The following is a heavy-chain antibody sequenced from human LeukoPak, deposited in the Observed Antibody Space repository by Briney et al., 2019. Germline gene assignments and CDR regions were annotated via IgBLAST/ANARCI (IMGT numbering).Heavy chain of an antibody. CDR1: QFKFNKYG. J-gene: IGHJ3*02. CDR3: AKDPNGDYIGTFDI. V-gene: IGHV3-23*01. Sequence: GGSLTLSCATSQFKFNKYGMTWVRQAPGKGQEWVASITGSGDRTQYADSVQGRFTISRDNSKNTLYLQMNSLRAEDTAVYYCAKDPNGDYIGTFDIWGQGTMVTVSS. D-gene: IGHD4-17*01. CDR2: ITGSGDRT.